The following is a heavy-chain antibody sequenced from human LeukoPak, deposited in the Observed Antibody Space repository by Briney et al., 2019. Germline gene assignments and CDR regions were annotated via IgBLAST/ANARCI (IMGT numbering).Heavy chain of an antibody. V-gene: IGHV3-9*01. D-gene: IGHD5-18*01. CDR1: GFTFDDYA. J-gene: IGHJ4*02. Sequence: SLRLSCAASGFTFDDYAMHWVRQAPGKGLERVSGISWNSGSIGYADSVKGRFTISRDNAKNSLYLQMNSLRAEDTALYYCAKGGYSYGKYYFDYWGQGTLVTVSS. CDR2: ISWNSGSI. CDR3: AKGGYSYGKYYFDY.